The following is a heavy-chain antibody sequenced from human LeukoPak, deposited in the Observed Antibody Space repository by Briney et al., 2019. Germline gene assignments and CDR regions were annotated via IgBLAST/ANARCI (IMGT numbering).Heavy chain of an antibody. CDR1: GFTVSSNY. V-gene: IGHV3-53*01. Sequence: GGSLRLSCAASGFTVSSNYMSWVRQAPGKGLEWVSVIYSGGSTYYADSVKGRFTISRDNSKNTLYLQMNSLRAEDTAVYYCASAGREAVRGVRDAFDIWGQGTMVTVSS. CDR2: IYSGGST. J-gene: IGHJ3*02. D-gene: IGHD3-10*01. CDR3: ASAGREAVRGVRDAFDI.